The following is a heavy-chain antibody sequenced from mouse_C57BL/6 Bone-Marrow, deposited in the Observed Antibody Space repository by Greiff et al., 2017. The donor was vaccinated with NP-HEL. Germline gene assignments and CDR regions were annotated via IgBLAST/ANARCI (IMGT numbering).Heavy chain of an antibody. CDR2: FYPGSGSI. V-gene: IGHV1-62-2*01. D-gene: IGHD2-5*01. Sequence: QVQPKESGAELVKPGASVKLSCKASGYTFTEYTIHWVKQRSGQGLEWIGWFYPGSGSIKYNEKFKDKATLTADKSSSTVYTELSRLTSEDSAVYFCARHEEGYSNYPYYAMDYWGQGTSVTVSS. J-gene: IGHJ4*01. CDR3: ARHEEGYSNYPYYAMDY. CDR1: GYTFTEYT.